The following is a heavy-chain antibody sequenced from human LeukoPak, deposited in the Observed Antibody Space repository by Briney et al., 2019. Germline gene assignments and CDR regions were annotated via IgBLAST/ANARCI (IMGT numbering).Heavy chain of an antibody. CDR3: ARDCGSTGCDY. CDR1: GFTFSDYW. CDR2: ISNDGSTT. V-gene: IGHV3-74*01. J-gene: IGHJ4*02. D-gene: IGHD2-2*01. Sequence: PGGSLRLSCAASGFTFSDYWMHWVRHAPGKGLVWVSRISNDGSTTTYADSVRGRFTISRDNAKNTLYLQMNSLRAEDTAVYYCARDCGSTGCDYWGQGTLVTVSS.